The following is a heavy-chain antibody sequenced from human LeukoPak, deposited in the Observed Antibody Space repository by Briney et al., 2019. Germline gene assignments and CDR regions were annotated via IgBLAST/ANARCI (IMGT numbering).Heavy chain of an antibody. V-gene: IGHV3-23*01. J-gene: IGHJ4*02. CDR2: ITCSGALT. CDR3: AKDRVDGSGSQFDS. CDR1: GFTLSNYA. D-gene: IGHD3-10*01. Sequence: GGSLRLSCAASGFTLSNYAMTWVRQAPGKGLEWVSSITCSGALTYYADSVKGRFTISKDNAMDTLFLQMNSLRADDTAVYYCAKDRVDGSGSQFDSWGQGSLVTVSS.